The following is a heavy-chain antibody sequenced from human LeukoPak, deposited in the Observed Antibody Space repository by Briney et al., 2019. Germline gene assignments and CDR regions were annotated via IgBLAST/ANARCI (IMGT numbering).Heavy chain of an antibody. D-gene: IGHD5-18*01. CDR3: AKDPRYSYGRYHDY. CDR1: GFTFSSYA. CDR2: ISGSGGST. V-gene: IGHV3-23*01. Sequence: GGYLRLSCAASGFTFSSYAMSWVRQAPEKGLEWVSAISGSGGSTYYADSVKGRFTISRDNSKNTLYLQMNSLRAEDTAVYYCAKDPRYSYGRYHDYWGQGTLVTVSS. J-gene: IGHJ4*02.